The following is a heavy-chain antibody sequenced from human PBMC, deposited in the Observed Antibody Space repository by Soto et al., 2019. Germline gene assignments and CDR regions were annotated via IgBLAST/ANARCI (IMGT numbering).Heavy chain of an antibody. Sequence: GASVKVSCKASGYTFTSYGISWVRQAPGQGLEWMGWISDYNGNTNYAQKLQGRVTMTTDTSTSTAYMELRSLRSDDTAVYYCARERKYCTNGVCYNPRPPYGMDVWGQGTTVTVSS. J-gene: IGHJ6*02. CDR1: GYTFTSYG. D-gene: IGHD2-8*01. V-gene: IGHV1-18*01. CDR3: ARERKYCTNGVCYNPRPPYGMDV. CDR2: ISDYNGNT.